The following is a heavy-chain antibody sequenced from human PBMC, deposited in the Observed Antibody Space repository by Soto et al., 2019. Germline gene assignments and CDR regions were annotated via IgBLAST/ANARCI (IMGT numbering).Heavy chain of an antibody. D-gene: IGHD5-18*01. CDR2: IYYSGST. V-gene: IGHV4-39*07. J-gene: IGHJ3*02. Sequence: SETLSLTCTVSGGSISSSIYYWGWIRQPPGKGLEWIGGIYYSGSTYYNPSLKSRVTISLDTSKNQFSLKLASLTAAVTAVYYSARVVTAMVTVLETWGDASDIWGQGTMVTVSS. CDR3: ARVVTAMVTVLETWGDASDI. CDR1: GGSISSSIYY.